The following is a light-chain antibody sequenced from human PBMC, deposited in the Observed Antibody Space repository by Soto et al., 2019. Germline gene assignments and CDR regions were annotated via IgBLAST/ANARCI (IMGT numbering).Light chain of an antibody. CDR3: CAFTSSGTWV. Sequence: QSALTQPASVSGSPGQSVTISCTGTSSDVGGYNFVSWYQQHPGKAPKLMIYDVSNRPSGVPNRFSGSKSGNTASLTISGLQAEDEADYYCCAFTSSGTWVFGVGTQLTVL. J-gene: IGLJ3*02. CDR1: SSDVGGYNF. CDR2: DVS. V-gene: IGLV2-14*03.